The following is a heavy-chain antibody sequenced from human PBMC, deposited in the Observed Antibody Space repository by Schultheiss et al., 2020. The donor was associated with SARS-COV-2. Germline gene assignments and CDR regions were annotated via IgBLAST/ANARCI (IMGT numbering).Heavy chain of an antibody. V-gene: IGHV3-23*01. CDR3: VTDRKARYD. D-gene: IGHD5-18*01. J-gene: IGHJ4*02. Sequence: GGSLRLSCAASGFTFSSYAMSWVRQAPGKGLEWVSAISGSGGSTYYADSVKGRFTISRDNSKNTLYLQMSSLRVEEAAVYCCVTDRKARYDWGQGTLVTVSS. CDR1: GFTFSSYA. CDR2: ISGSGGST.